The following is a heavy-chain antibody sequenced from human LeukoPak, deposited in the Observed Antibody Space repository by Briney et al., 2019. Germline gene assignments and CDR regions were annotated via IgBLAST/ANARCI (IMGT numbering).Heavy chain of an antibody. V-gene: IGHV1-2*02. CDR1: GYIFTDYY. D-gene: IGHD3-22*01. CDR3: ARETYDSSGYFLPDY. Sequence: ASVKVSCKASGYIFTDYYMHWVRQAPGQGLEWMGWINPNSGGTNYAQKFQGRVTMTRDTSISTAYMELSRLRSDDTAVYYCARETYDSSGYFLPDYWGQGTLVTVSS. J-gene: IGHJ4*02. CDR2: INPNSGGT.